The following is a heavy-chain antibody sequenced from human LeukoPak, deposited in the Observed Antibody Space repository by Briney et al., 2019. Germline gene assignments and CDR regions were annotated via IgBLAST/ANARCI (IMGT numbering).Heavy chain of an antibody. CDR1: GFTFSSYA. CDR3: ARGKVRSMVYATRYYYMDV. J-gene: IGHJ6*03. CDR2: ISYDGSNK. Sequence: GGSLRLSCAASGFTFSSYAMHWVRQAPGKGLEWVAVISYDGSNKYYADSVKGRFTISRDNSKNTLYLQMNSLRAEDTAVYYCARGKVRSMVYATRYYYMDVWGKGTTVTVSS. V-gene: IGHV3-30*04. D-gene: IGHD2-8*01.